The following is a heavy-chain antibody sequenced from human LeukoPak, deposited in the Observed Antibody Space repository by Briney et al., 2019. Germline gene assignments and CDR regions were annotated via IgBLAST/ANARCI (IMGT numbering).Heavy chain of an antibody. V-gene: IGHV3-11*06. D-gene: IGHD1-1*01. CDR2: ISSSSSYT. Sequence: GGSLRLSCEASGFTFSDYYMSWVRQAPGKGLEWVSYISSSSSYTKYADSVKGRFTISRDSAKNSLYLQVNSLRAEDTAVYYCARGTGTTAYFDYWGQGTLVTVA. CDR1: GFTFSDYY. CDR3: ARGTGTTAYFDY. J-gene: IGHJ4*02.